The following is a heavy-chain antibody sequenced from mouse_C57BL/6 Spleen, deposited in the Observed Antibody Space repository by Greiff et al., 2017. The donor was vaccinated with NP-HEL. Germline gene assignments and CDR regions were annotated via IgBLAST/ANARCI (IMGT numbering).Heavy chain of an antibody. V-gene: IGHV1-54*01. Sequence: QVQLQQSGAELVRPGTSVKVSCKASGYAFTNYLIEWVKQRPGQGLEWIGVINPGSGGTNYNEKFKGKATLTADKSSSTAYMQLSSLTSEDSAVYFCARSGSRGDYAMDYWGQGTSVTVSS. CDR1: GYAFTNYL. J-gene: IGHJ4*01. D-gene: IGHD1-1*01. CDR3: ARSGSRGDYAMDY. CDR2: INPGSGGT.